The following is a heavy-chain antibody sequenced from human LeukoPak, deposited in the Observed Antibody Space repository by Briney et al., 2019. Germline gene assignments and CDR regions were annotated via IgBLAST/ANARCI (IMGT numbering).Heavy chain of an antibody. CDR1: GFTFSSYW. CDR3: ARVRGGKVATTSSSYGDYDRYYYYYMDV. D-gene: IGHD4-17*01. Sequence: GGSLRLSCAASGFTFSSYWMSWVRQAPGKGLEWVANIKQDGSEKYYVDSVKGRFTISRDNAKNSLYLQMNSLRAEDTAVYYCARVRGGKVATTSSSYGDYDRYYYYYMDVWGKGTTVTISS. CDR2: IKQDGSEK. J-gene: IGHJ6*03. V-gene: IGHV3-7*01.